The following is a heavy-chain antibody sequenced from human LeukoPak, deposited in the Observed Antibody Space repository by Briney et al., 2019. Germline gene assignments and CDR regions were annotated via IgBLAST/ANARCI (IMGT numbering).Heavy chain of an antibody. V-gene: IGHV4-59*08. CDR2: IHYSGST. Sequence: TSETLSLTCTVSGGSISTCYWSWIRQPPGKGLEWIGYIHYSGSTDYNPSLKSRVTISVDTSKNQLSLKLNSVTAADTAVYYCARHSGWYFDYWGQGALVTVSS. CDR3: ARHSGWYFDY. D-gene: IGHD6-19*01. J-gene: IGHJ4*02. CDR1: GGSISTCY.